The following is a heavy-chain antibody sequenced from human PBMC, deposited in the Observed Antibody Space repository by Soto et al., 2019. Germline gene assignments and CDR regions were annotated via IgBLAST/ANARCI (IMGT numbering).Heavy chain of an antibody. D-gene: IGHD3-22*01. CDR2: IIPIFGTA. CDR3: AREESDYYDCRGDQGSNPFAI. CDR1: GGTFSSYA. J-gene: IGHJ3*02. V-gene: IGHV1-69*13. Sequence: ASVKVSCKASGGTFSSYAISWVRQAPGQGLEWMGGIIPIFGTANYAQKFQGRVTITADESTSTAYMELSSLRSEDTAVYYCAREESDYYDCRGDQGSNPFAIWGQGTLVTGSS.